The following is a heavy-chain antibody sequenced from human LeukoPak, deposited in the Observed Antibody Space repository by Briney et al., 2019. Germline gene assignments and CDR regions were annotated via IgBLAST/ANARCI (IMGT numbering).Heavy chain of an antibody. D-gene: IGHD3-3*01. V-gene: IGHV1-46*01. Sequence: GASVKVSCKASGYTFISYYIHWVRQAPGQGLECMGIINPSGGTTIYAQNFQGRVTMTRDMHTSTVYMQLSSLRSQDTAVYYCAKNPHFGVVTDFDYWGQGTLVTVSS. J-gene: IGHJ4*02. CDR3: AKNPHFGVVTDFDY. CDR1: GYTFISYY. CDR2: INPSGGTT.